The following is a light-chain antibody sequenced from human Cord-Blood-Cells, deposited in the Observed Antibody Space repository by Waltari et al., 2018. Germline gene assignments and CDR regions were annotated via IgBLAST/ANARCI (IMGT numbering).Light chain of an antibody. CDR1: QDISNY. CDR2: DAF. J-gene: IGKJ5*01. Sequence: DIQMTQSPSSLSASVGDRVTITCQASQDISNYLNWYQQKPGKAPKLLIYDAFNVETGVPSRFSGSGSGTDFTFTISGRQPEDIATYYCQQYDNLPITFGQGTRLEIK. CDR3: QQYDNLPIT. V-gene: IGKV1-33*01.